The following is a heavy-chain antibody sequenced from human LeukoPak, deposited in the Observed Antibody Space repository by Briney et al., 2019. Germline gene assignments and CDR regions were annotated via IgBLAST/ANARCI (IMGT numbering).Heavy chain of an antibody. D-gene: IGHD3-10*01. CDR3: ARDDYGSGSWNDY. CDR2: IIWSGGST. Sequence: GGSLRLSCAASGFTFSSHGMSWVRQAPGKGLEWVSGIIWSGGSTGYADSVKGRFTISRDNAKNSLYLQMNSLRAEDTALYYCARDDYGSGSWNDYWGQGTLVTVSS. J-gene: IGHJ4*02. CDR1: GFTFSSHG. V-gene: IGHV3-20*04.